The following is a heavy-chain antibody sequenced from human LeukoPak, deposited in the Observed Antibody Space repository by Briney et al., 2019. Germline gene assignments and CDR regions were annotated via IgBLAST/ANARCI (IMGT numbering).Heavy chain of an antibody. V-gene: IGHV3-23*01. J-gene: IGHJ4*02. Sequence: PGGSLRLSCAASGFIFSSYAMSWVRQAPGNGLEWVSAISGSGGSTYYADSVKGRFTISRDNSKNTLYLQMNSLRAEDTAVYYCAKAKTWDYYDSSGYSFDYWGQGTLVTVSS. CDR1: GFIFSSYA. CDR2: ISGSGGST. D-gene: IGHD3-22*01. CDR3: AKAKTWDYYDSSGYSFDY.